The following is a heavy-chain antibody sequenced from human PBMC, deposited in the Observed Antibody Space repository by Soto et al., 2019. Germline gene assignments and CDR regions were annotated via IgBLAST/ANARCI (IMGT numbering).Heavy chain of an antibody. V-gene: IGHV4-4*02. CDR3: ARGPPIVGNTTPLDS. D-gene: IGHD1-26*01. CDR2: IYHAGST. J-gene: IGHJ4*02. CDR1: GGSITNSNW. Sequence: QVQLQASGPRLVKPSGTLSLTCTVSGGSITNSNWWSWVRLPPAKGLEWIGDIYHAGSTKYNPSLERRVTMSVDTSYNQVALTLTSVTAADTAVYFCARGPPIVGNTTPLDSWGQGTLVTVS.